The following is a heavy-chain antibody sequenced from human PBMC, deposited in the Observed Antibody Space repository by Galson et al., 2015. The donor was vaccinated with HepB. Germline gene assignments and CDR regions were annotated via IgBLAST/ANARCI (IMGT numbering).Heavy chain of an antibody. CDR2: ISSDSSIE. D-gene: IGHD6-19*01. V-gene: IGHV3-30-3*01. J-gene: IGHJ4*02. Sequence: SLRLSCAASGFTFRIRSMHWVRQAPGKGLEWLAIISSDSSIEYYADSVRGRFTISRDNSKNTLYLQMNSLTVEDTAVYYCAKGWQWLTDYWGQGTLVTVSS. CDR1: GFTFRIRS. CDR3: AKGWQWLTDY.